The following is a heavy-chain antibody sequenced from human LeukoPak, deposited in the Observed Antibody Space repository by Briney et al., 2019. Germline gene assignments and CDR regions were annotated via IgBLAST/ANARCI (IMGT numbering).Heavy chain of an antibody. J-gene: IGHJ4*02. V-gene: IGHV3-48*01. CDR3: AKVMTRTMVRGVPPSDY. CDR1: GFTFSTSS. Sequence: GGSLRLSCAASGFTFSTSSMNWVRQAPGKGLEWVSYIRGSSTTIYYADSVKGRFTVSRDNAQNSLYLQMNNLRAEDTAVYYCAKVMTRTMVRGVPPSDYWGQGTLVTVSS. D-gene: IGHD3-10*01. CDR2: IRGSSTTI.